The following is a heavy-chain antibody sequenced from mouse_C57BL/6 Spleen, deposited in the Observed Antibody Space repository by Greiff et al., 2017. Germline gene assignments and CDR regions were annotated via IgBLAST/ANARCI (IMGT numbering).Heavy chain of an antibody. CDR1: GYTFTSYW. CDR2: IFPSDSET. V-gene: IGHV1-61*01. D-gene: IGHD1-1*01. CDR3: ARGITTVGYAMEY. Sequence: VQLQQPGAELVRPGSSVKLSCKASGYTFTSYWMDWVKQRPGQGLEWIGNIFPSDSETHYHQKLKGKATLTVDKSSSTTYLQLSSLTSEDSAVYFCARGITTVGYAMEYWGKGTSDTVSS. J-gene: IGHJ4*01.